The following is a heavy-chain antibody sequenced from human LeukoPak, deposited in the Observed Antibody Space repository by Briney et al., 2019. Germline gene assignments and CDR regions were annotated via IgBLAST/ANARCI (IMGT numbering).Heavy chain of an antibody. CDR3: ARASEDSRGHYQGFDS. D-gene: IGHD3-22*01. CDR1: GFTFSDYY. V-gene: IGHV3-11*01. Sequence: GGSLRLSCAASGFTFSDYYMGWIRQAPGKGREWLSYISDNGRNIYYADSVKGRFTIFRDNANFLLYLQINRLRAEDTAVYYCARASEDSRGHYQGFDSWGQGTRVTVSS. J-gene: IGHJ4*02. CDR2: ISDNGRNI.